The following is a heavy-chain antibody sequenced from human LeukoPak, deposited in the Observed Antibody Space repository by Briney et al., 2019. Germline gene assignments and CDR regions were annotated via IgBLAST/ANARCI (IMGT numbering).Heavy chain of an antibody. J-gene: IGHJ4*02. CDR3: ARTPYDSSGYRGDY. CDR1: GASISSYY. Sequence: PSETLSLTCTVSGASISSYYWSWIRQPPGKGLEWIGFIYYSGSSNYNPSLKSRVTISVDTSKNQFSLKLSSVTAADTAVYYCARTPYDSSGYRGDYWGQGTLVTVSS. V-gene: IGHV4-59*12. CDR2: IYYSGSS. D-gene: IGHD3-22*01.